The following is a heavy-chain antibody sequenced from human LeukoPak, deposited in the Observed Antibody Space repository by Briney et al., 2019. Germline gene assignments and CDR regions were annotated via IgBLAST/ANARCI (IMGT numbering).Heavy chain of an antibody. Sequence: GRSLRLSCAASGFTFSSYAMHWVRQAPGKGLEWVAVISYDGSNKYYADSVKGRFTISRDNSKNTPYLQMNSLRAEDTAVYYCARDIAAGIAAAGSYFDYWGQGTLVTVSS. J-gene: IGHJ4*02. D-gene: IGHD6-13*01. CDR1: GFTFSSYA. CDR3: ARDIAAGIAAAGSYFDY. CDR2: ISYDGSNK. V-gene: IGHV3-30*01.